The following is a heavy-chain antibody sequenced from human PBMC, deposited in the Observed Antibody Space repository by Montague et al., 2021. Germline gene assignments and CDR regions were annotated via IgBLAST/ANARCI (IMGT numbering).Heavy chain of an antibody. D-gene: IGHD7-27*01. CDR2: IGTAGVT. CDR3: ASTGAATAWRAYEI. Sequence: SLRLSCAASGFTFSSYDMHWVRQATGKGLEWVSAIGTAGVTFYPGSVKGRFTISRENAENSLYLQMNSLRAGDTAVYYCASTGAATAWRAYEIWGLGTMVTVSS. J-gene: IGHJ3*02. CDR1: GFTFSSYD. V-gene: IGHV3-13*04.